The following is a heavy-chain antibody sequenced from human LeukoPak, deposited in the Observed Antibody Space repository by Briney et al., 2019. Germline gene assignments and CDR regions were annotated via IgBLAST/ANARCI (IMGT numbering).Heavy chain of an antibody. J-gene: IGHJ6*02. CDR3: ARKKRSSWDSGLDV. Sequence: GGSLRLSCAASGFTFDGYGMSWVRQTPGKGLEWVSGINWNGGSTGYADSVKGRFTISRDNAKNSLYLQMNSLRVEDTALYRCARKKRSSWDSGLDVWGQGTTVTVSS. V-gene: IGHV3-20*01. CDR2: INWNGGST. D-gene: IGHD6-13*01. CDR1: GFTFDGYG.